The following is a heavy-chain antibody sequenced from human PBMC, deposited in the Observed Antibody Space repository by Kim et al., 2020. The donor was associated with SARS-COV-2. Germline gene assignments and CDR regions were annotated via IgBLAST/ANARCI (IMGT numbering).Heavy chain of an antibody. D-gene: IGHD6-19*01. CDR2: ISSTSTYI. Sequence: GGSLRLSCAASGFTFSTYSMNWVRQAPGKGLEWVSSISSTSTYIYYADSVKGRFTISRDNAKNSLYLQMNSLRAEDTAVYYCARVPFGGIVAVAGYWYFDLWGRGTLVTVSS. CDR3: ARVPFGGIVAVAGYWYFDL. V-gene: IGHV3-21*01. CDR1: GFTFSTYS. J-gene: IGHJ2*01.